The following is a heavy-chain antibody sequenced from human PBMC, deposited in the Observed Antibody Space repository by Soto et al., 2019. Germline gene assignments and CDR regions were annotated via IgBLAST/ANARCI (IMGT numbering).Heavy chain of an antibody. J-gene: IGHJ5*02. CDR3: ARHGLTIFGVVIPFDP. Sequence: QLQLQESGPGLVKPSETLSLTCTVSGGSISSSSYYWGWIRQPPGKGLEWIGSIYYSGSTYYNPSLKSRVTISVDTSKNQFSLKLSSVTAADTAVYYCARHGLTIFGVVIPFDPWGQGTLVTVSS. CDR2: IYYSGST. D-gene: IGHD3-3*01. CDR1: GGSISSSSYY. V-gene: IGHV4-39*01.